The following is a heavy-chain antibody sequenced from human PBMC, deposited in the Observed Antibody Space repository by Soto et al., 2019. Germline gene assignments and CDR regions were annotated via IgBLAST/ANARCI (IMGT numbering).Heavy chain of an antibody. Sequence: QLQLQESGPGLVKPSETLSLTCTVSGASISSSSYYWGWIRQPPGKGLEWIGSIHYSGITYYNPSLKSPVALSVDTSKKQFSLKLTSVTAADTAVYYCARLTSTWDRDYWGQGTLVTVSS. CDR2: IHYSGIT. V-gene: IGHV4-39*01. D-gene: IGHD6-13*01. CDR3: ARLTSTWDRDY. CDR1: GASISSSSYY. J-gene: IGHJ4*02.